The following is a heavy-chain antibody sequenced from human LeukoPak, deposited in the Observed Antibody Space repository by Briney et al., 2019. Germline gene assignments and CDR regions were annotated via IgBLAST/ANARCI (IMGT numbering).Heavy chain of an antibody. D-gene: IGHD5-18*01. V-gene: IGHV4-34*01. Sequence: PSETLSLTCAVYGGSFSGYYWSWSRQPPGKGLEWIGEINHSGSTNYNPSLKSRVTISVDTSKNRFSLKLSSVTAADTAVYYCARKSVDTAMVTALSHWGQGTLVTVSS. CDR3: ARKSVDTAMVTALSH. J-gene: IGHJ4*02. CDR2: INHSGST. CDR1: GGSFSGYY.